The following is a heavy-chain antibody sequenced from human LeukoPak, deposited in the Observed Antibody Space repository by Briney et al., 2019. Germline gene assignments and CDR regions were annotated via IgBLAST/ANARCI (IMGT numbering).Heavy chain of an antibody. CDR2: IYYSGST. D-gene: IGHD5-12*01. V-gene: IGHV4-30-4*01. CDR1: GGSISSGDYY. J-gene: IGHJ4*02. Sequence: SQTLSLTCTVSGGSISSGDYYWSWIRQPPGKGLEWIGYIYYSGSTYYNPSLKSRVTISVDTSKNQFSLKLSSVTAADTAVYYCARGRNLYSGYDSPFDYWGQGTLVTVSS. CDR3: ARGRNLYSGYDSPFDY.